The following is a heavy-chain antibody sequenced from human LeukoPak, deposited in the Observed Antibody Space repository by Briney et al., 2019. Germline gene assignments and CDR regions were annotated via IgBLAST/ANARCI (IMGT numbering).Heavy chain of an antibody. Sequence: PGGSLRLSCAASGFTFSSYAMSWVRQAPGKGLEWVSAISGSGGSTYYADSVKGRFTISRDNPKNTLYLQMNSLRAEDTAVYYCAKDGGPDYGDYDDAFDIWGQGTMVTVSS. CDR2: ISGSGGST. CDR1: GFTFSSYA. CDR3: AKDGGPDYGDYDDAFDI. J-gene: IGHJ3*02. V-gene: IGHV3-23*01. D-gene: IGHD4-17*01.